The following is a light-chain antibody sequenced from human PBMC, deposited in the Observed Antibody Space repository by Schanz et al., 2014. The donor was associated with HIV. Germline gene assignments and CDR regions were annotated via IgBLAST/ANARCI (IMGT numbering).Light chain of an antibody. CDR3: CSYAGTYTWV. CDR1: SSDVGSYNL. J-gene: IGLJ3*02. V-gene: IGLV2-11*01. Sequence: QSALTQPPSVSGSLGQSITISCTGTSSDVGSYNLVSWYQQHPGKAPKVIIYDVGKRPSGVPDRFSGSKSGNAASLTISGLQSDDEAYYHCCSYAGTYTWVFGGGTKLTVL. CDR2: DVG.